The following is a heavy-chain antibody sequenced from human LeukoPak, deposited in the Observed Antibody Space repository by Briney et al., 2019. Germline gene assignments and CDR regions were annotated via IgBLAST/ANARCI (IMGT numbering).Heavy chain of an antibody. J-gene: IGHJ4*02. CDR2: IYYSGST. CDR1: GGSISSSSYY. CDR3: ARIRTYYDILTGYRTPYYFDY. V-gene: IGHV4-39*02. Sequence: PSETLSLTCTVSGGSISSSSYYWGWIRQPPGKGLEWIGSIYYSGSTYYNPSLKSRVTISVDTSKNHFSLKLSSVTAADTAVYYCARIRTYYDILTGYRTPYYFDYWGQGTLVTVSS. D-gene: IGHD3-9*01.